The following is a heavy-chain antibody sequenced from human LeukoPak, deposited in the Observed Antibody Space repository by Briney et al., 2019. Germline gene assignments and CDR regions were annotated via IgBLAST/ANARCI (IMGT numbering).Heavy chain of an antibody. Sequence: GGSLRLSCAASGFTFSSHWMHWVRQAPGKGLVWVSCINSDGSSISYADSVKGRFTISRDNAKNTLYLQMNSLRAEDTAVYYCARDHIGYSSGWYPFDYWGQGTLVTVSS. CDR3: ARDHIGYSSGWYPFDY. CDR2: INSDGSSI. D-gene: IGHD6-19*01. J-gene: IGHJ4*02. V-gene: IGHV3-74*01. CDR1: GFTFSSHW.